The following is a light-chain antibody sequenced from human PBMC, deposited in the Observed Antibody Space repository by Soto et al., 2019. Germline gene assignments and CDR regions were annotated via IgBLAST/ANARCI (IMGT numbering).Light chain of an antibody. CDR3: QQYGSSPTWT. CDR1: QSVSSSY. CDR2: GAS. J-gene: IGKJ1*01. V-gene: IGKV3-20*01. Sequence: EIVLTQSPGTLSLSPGERATLSCRASQSVSSSYLAWYQQKPGQAPRHLIYGASSRATGIPDRFSGSRSGTDLTLTISRLEPEDLAVYYCQQYGSSPTWTFGQGTQVEIK.